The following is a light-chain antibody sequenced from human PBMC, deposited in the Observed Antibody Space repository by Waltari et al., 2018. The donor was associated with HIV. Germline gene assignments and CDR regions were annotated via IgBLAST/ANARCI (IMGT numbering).Light chain of an antibody. CDR2: DTT. V-gene: IGLV1-51*01. Sequence: QSVLTQPPSVSTAPGQQATISCSGSSSNIGTNPVSWDQQFPGRVPNLLIYDTTKRPSVIPDRFSGSKSGTSATLDITGLQTGDEADYYCGAWDNRLRSVVFGGGTKLAVL. CDR3: GAWDNRLRSVV. CDR1: SSNIGTNP. J-gene: IGLJ3*02.